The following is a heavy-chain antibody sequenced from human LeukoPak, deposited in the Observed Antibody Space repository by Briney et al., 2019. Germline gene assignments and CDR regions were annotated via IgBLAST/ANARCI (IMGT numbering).Heavy chain of an antibody. CDR2: ISSSSSYI. CDR3: ARGNRNWFDP. V-gene: IGHV3-21*01. CDR1: GFTFSSYS. Sequence: PGGSLRLSCVASGFTFSSYSMNWVRQAPGKGLEWVSSISSSSSYIYYADSVKGRFTISRDNAKNSLYLQMNSLRAEDTAVYYCARGNRNWFDPWGQGTLVTVSS. J-gene: IGHJ5*02.